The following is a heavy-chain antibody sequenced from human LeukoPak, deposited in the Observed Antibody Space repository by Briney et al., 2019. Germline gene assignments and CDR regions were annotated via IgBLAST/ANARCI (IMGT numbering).Heavy chain of an antibody. CDR2: ISGSGGST. Sequence: PGGSLRLSCAASGFTFSSYAMSWVRQAPGKGLEWVSGISGSGGSTYYADSVKGRFTISRDNSKNTLYLQMNSLRAEDTAVYYCAKDRRDGGVDMVATSLDYWGQGTLVTVSS. V-gene: IGHV3-23*01. CDR1: GFTFSSYA. J-gene: IGHJ4*02. CDR3: AKDRRDGGVDMVATSLDY. D-gene: IGHD5-12*01.